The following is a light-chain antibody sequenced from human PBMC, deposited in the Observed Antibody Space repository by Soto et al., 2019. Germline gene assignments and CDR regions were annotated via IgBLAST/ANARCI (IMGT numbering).Light chain of an antibody. Sequence: QSALTQPPSASGSPGQSVTISCTGTSSDVGGYNYVSWYQQHPGKAPKLIIYEVSQRPSGVPDRFSGSRSGNTASLTVSGHQAEDEADYYCRSYAGSNNLGVFGGGTKLTVL. CDR1: SSDVGGYNY. CDR2: EVS. CDR3: RSYAGSNNLGV. V-gene: IGLV2-8*01. J-gene: IGLJ2*01.